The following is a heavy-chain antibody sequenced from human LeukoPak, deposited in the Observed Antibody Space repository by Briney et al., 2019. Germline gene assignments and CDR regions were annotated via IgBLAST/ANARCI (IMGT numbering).Heavy chain of an antibody. CDR2: ISGSGSTI. D-gene: IGHD7-27*01. CDR3: ARAAWVDY. V-gene: IGHV3-48*02. CDR1: GFTFSNYN. Sequence: GGSLRLSCAASGFTFSNYNMNWVRQAPGKGLEWVSYISGSGSTIYYANSVKGRFTISRDNAKNSLYLQMNSLRDEDTAVYYCARAAWVDYWGLGTLVTVSS. J-gene: IGHJ4*02.